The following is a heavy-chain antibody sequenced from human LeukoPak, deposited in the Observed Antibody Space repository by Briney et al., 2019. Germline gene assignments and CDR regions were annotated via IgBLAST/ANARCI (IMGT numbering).Heavy chain of an antibody. CDR1: GFTFSTYD. D-gene: IGHD3-22*01. V-gene: IGHV3-13*04. CDR3: VRVDGSAYSD. J-gene: IGHJ4*02. Sequence: GGSLRLSCAASGFTFSTYDMHWVRQATGKGLEWVSAIGAAGDTYYPGSVKGRFTISRENAKYSLYLQMNSLSAGDTAGYYCVRVDGSAYSDWGQGTLVTVSS. CDR2: IGAAGDT.